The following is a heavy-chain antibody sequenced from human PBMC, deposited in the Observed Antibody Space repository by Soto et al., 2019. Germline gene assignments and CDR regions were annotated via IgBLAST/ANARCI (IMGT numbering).Heavy chain of an antibody. J-gene: IGHJ6*03. Sequence: GGSLRLSCAASGFTFSSYAMSWGRQAPGKGLEWVSAISGSGGSTYYADSVKGRFTISRDNSKNTLYLQMNSLRAEDTAVYYCAKSPEDYDLDYYYYMDVWGKGTTVTVSS. CDR3: AKSPEDYDLDYYYYMDV. D-gene: IGHD3-3*01. CDR1: GFTFSSYA. V-gene: IGHV3-23*01. CDR2: ISGSGGST.